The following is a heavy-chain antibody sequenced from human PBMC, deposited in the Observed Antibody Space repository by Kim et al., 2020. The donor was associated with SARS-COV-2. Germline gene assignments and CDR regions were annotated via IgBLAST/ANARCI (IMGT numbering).Heavy chain of an antibody. CDR2: ISGSGGST. CDR3: AKAMIVVKYLDYFDY. V-gene: IGHV3-23*01. Sequence: GGSLRLSCAASGFTFSSYAMSWVRQAPGKGLEWVSAISGSGGSTYYADSVKGRFTISRDNSKNTLYLQMNSLRAEDTAVYYCAKAMIVVKYLDYFDYWGQGTLVTVSS. J-gene: IGHJ4*02. D-gene: IGHD3-22*01. CDR1: GFTFSSYA.